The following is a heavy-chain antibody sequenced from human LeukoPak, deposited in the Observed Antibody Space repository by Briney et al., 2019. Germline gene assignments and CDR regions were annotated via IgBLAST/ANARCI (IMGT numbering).Heavy chain of an antibody. CDR1: SSSFTSYW. Sequence: GESLKISCKGSSSSFTSYWIGWVRQMPGKGLEWMGIIYPGDSDTRYSPSFQGQVTISADKSISTAYLQWSSLKASDTAMYYCARQHTTRWSGLTDHYYYYYMDVWGKGTTVTVSS. D-gene: IGHD3-3*01. CDR3: ARQHTTRWSGLTDHYYYYYMDV. J-gene: IGHJ6*03. V-gene: IGHV5-51*01. CDR2: IYPGDSDT.